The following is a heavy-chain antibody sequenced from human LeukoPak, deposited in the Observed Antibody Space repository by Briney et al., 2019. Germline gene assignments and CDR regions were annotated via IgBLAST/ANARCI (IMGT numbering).Heavy chain of an antibody. J-gene: IGHJ4*02. Sequence: PSETLTLTCTVSGGTISSYYWNWIRQPPGKGLEWIGYIHYSGSTKYNPSLKSRVTISVDTSKNQFTLKLSSVTAADTAVYYCARWYSSGWAFDYGGQGTLVTVSS. CDR2: IHYSGST. V-gene: IGHV4-59*08. CDR3: ARWYSSGWAFDY. D-gene: IGHD6-19*01. CDR1: GGTISSYY.